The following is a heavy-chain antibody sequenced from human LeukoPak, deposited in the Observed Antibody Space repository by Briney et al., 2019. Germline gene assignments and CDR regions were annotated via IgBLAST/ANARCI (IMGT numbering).Heavy chain of an antibody. V-gene: IGHV5-51*01. CDR2: IYPDDSDT. J-gene: IGHJ6*02. Sequence: GASLQISFKGSGSRFGNRWIGWVRQMPGKGLEWMGIIYPDDSDTIYSPSFEGQVTISADKSISTAYLQWSSLKASDTAMYYCARGAYGSGSSYNYYGMDVWGQGTTVTVSS. CDR3: ARGAYGSGSSYNYYGMDV. CDR1: GSRFGNRW. D-gene: IGHD3-10*01.